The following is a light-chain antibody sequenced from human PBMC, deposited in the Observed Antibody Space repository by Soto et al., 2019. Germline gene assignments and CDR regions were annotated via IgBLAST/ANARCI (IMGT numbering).Light chain of an antibody. J-gene: IGKJ1*01. V-gene: IGKV1-5*01. Sequence: DIQMTQSPSTLSASAGDRVTITCRASQSITTELAWYQQKPGKAPKLLIYGAASLESGVPSRFSGSGSGTEFTLTISSLQPDDFATYCCQQYNSLPTLGQGTKV. CDR3: QQYNSLPT. CDR2: GAA. CDR1: QSITTE.